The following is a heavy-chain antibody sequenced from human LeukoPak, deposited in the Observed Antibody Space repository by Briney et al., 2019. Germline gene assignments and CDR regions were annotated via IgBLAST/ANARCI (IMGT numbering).Heavy chain of an antibody. D-gene: IGHD2-15*01. CDR2: INHSGST. CDR1: GESFSGYY. Sequence: SETLSLTCAVYGESFSGYYWSWIRQPPGKGLEWIGEINHSGSTNYNPSLKSRVTISVDTSKNQFSLKLSSVTAADTAVYYCARGVWVVVVAATNDAFDIWGQGTMVTVSS. J-gene: IGHJ3*02. CDR3: ARGVWVVVVAATNDAFDI. V-gene: IGHV4-34*01.